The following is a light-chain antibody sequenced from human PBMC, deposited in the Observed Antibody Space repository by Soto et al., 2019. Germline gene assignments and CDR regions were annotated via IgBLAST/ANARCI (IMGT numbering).Light chain of an antibody. Sequence: QSVLTQPASVSGSPGQSITISCTGTSSDIGTYNLVSWYQQHPGKAPKLMIYEVNKRPSGVSDRFSGSKSGNTASLTISGLQAEDEADYYYCSYAGSSTLYVFGTGTKVTVL. CDR3: CSYAGSSTLYV. CDR1: SSDIGTYNL. CDR2: EVN. J-gene: IGLJ1*01. V-gene: IGLV2-23*02.